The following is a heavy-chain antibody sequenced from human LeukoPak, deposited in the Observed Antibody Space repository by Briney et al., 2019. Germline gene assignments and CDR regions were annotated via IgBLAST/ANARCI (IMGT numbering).Heavy chain of an antibody. CDR3: ARGAYVLLWFGDTHSFDP. D-gene: IGHD3-10*01. V-gene: IGHV4-34*01. CDR2: INHSGST. Sequence: SETLSLTCAVYGGSFSGYYWSWIRQPPGKGLEWIGEINHSGSTNYNPSLKSRVTISVDTSKNQFSLKLSSVTAADTAVYYCARGAYVLLWFGDTHSFDPWGLGTLVTVSS. J-gene: IGHJ5*02. CDR1: GGSFSGYY.